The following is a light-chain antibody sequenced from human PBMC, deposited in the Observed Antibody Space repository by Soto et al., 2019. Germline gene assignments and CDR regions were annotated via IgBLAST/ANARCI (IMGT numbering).Light chain of an antibody. CDR3: SSYTSSSTLDV. CDR2: DVS. Sequence: QSGLTQPASVSWSPGQSITISCTGNSSDVGGYNYVSWYQQHPGKAPKLMIYDVSNRPSGVSNRFSGFKSGNTASLTISGLQAEDEADYYCSSYTSSSTLDVFGTGTKVTVL. V-gene: IGLV2-14*01. CDR1: SSDVGGYNY. J-gene: IGLJ1*01.